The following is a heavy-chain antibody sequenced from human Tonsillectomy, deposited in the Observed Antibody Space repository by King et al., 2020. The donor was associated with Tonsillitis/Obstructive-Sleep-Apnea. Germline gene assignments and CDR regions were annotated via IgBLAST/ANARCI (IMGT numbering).Heavy chain of an antibody. CDR3: ARGNYRWEVGAPPDY. CDR2: IGTAGDT. J-gene: IGHJ4*02. CDR1: GFTFSSYD. Sequence: VQLVESGGGLVQPGGSLRLSCAASGFTFSSYDMHWVRQATGKGLEWVSAIGTAGDTYYPGSVKGRFTISRENAKNSLYLQMNSLRAGDTAVYYCARGNYRWEVGAPPDYWDQGTLVTVSS. D-gene: IGHD1-26*01. V-gene: IGHV3-13*04.